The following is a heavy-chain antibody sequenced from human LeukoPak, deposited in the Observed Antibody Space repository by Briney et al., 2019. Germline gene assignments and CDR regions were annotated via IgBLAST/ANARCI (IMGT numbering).Heavy chain of an antibody. D-gene: IGHD5-12*01. Sequence: GRSLRLPCAASGFTFSTYGMEWVRQAPGKGLEWVALIWYDGTNRYYIDSVKGRFTISRDNSKNTLYLQMNSLRAEDTAVYYCAKAGGNSGYDNYYYMDVWGKGTTVTVSS. J-gene: IGHJ6*03. CDR2: IWYDGTNR. CDR3: AKAGGNSGYDNYYYMDV. CDR1: GFTFSTYG. V-gene: IGHV3-33*06.